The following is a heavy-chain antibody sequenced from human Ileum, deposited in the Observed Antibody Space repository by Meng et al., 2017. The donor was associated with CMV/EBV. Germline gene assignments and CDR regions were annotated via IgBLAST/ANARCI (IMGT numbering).Heavy chain of an antibody. D-gene: IGHD3-10*01. V-gene: IGHV4-34*01. CDR1: GGSFTGDY. CDR3: ARRGGSGKYYFDF. CDR2: INHSEST. Sequence: CAVYGGSFTGDYCSWIRQSPGKGLEWIGEINHSESTNYNPSLKSRVTISVDSFKNQCSLRLNSVTAADTAVFHCARRGGSGKYYFDFWSQGSLVTVSS. J-gene: IGHJ4*02.